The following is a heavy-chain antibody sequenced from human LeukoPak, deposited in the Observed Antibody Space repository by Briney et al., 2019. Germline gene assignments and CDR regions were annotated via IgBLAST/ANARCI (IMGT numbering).Heavy chain of an antibody. Sequence: ASVKVSCKTSEYSLTQYPIHWVRRAPGQRLEWMGWINTVSGNTRYSQNFQGRVTITRDTSASTAYMELSYLKSEDTAIYYCANWAGAPADYFSGPLDYWGQDTLVTVSS. CDR2: INTVSGNT. CDR3: ANWAGAPADYFSGPLDY. D-gene: IGHD3-3*01. CDR1: EYSLTQYP. V-gene: IGHV1-3*04. J-gene: IGHJ4*02.